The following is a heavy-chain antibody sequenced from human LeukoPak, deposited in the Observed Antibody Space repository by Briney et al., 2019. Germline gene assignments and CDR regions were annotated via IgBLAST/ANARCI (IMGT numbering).Heavy chain of an antibody. CDR3: AKERDIVVVPAAIFLFDP. J-gene: IGHJ5*02. V-gene: IGHV3-23*01. CDR1: GFTFSSYA. D-gene: IGHD2-2*01. Sequence: GGSLRLSCAASGFTFSSYAMSWVRQAPGKGLEWVSAISGSGGSTYYADSVKGRFTISRDNSKSTLYLQMNSLRAEDTAVYYCAKERDIVVVPAAIFLFDPWGQGTLVTVSS. CDR2: ISGSGGST.